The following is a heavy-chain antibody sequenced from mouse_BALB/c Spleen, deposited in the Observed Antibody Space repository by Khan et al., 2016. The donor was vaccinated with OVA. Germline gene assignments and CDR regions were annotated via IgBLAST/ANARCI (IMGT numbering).Heavy chain of an antibody. CDR1: GFSLTDYA. CDR2: IWAGGSK. J-gene: IGHJ4*01. Sequence: QVQLKESGPGLVAPSQSLSITCPVSGFSLTDYAVSWIRQPPGKGLEWLGVIWAGGSKYYHSALKSRLSISKDNSKSQVFLKMDSLQTDDTAMYYCAKDPPYYAMDYWGQGTSVTVSS. CDR3: AKDPPYYAMDY. V-gene: IGHV2-6-5*01.